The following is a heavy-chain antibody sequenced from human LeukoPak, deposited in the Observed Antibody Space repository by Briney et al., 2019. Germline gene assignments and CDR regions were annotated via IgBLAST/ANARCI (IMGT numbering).Heavy chain of an antibody. CDR3: AKGPPVRDGYNYYFDY. J-gene: IGHJ4*02. Sequence: QPGGSLRLSCAASGFTFSSYAMSWVRRAPGKGLEWVSAISGSGGSTYYADSVKGRFTISRDNSKNTLYLQMNSLRAEDTAVYYCAKGPPVRDGYNYYFDYWGQGTLVTVSS. V-gene: IGHV3-23*01. CDR2: ISGSGGST. D-gene: IGHD5-24*01. CDR1: GFTFSSYA.